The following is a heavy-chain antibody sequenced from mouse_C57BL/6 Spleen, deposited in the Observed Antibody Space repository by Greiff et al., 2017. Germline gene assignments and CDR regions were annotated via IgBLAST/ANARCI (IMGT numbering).Heavy chain of an antibody. J-gene: IGHJ1*03. D-gene: IGHD4-1*01. V-gene: IGHV5-4*01. CDR3: ARDGLLGREYFDV. CDR2: ISDGGSYT. CDR1: GFTFSSYA. Sequence: EVHLVESGGGLVKPGGSLKLSCAASGFTFSSYAMSWVRQTPEKRLEWVATISDGGSYTYYPDNVKGRFTISRDNAKNNLYLQMSHLKSEDTAMYYCARDGLLGREYFDVWGTGTTVTVSS.